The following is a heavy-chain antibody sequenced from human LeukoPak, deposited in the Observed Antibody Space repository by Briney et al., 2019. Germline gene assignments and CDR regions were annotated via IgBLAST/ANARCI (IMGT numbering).Heavy chain of an antibody. CDR1: GFTFYSYD. CDR3: ARSKGYCGYDYYYYYMDV. J-gene: IGHJ6*03. CDR2: LSYDGSDK. D-gene: IGHD5-12*01. V-gene: IGHV3-30*04. Sequence: PGVSLRLSCAASGFTFYSYDMHWVRQAPGKGLVWVADLSYDGSDKYYADSGKGRFTISRDNSKNTLYLQMNSLRAEDTAAYYCARSKGYCGYDYYYYYMDVWGKGTTVTVSS.